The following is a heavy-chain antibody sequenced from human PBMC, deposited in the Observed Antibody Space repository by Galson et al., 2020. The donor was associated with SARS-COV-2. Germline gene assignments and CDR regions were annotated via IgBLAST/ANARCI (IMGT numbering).Heavy chain of an antibody. Sequence: SETLSLTCTVSGGSIRRSSFYWDWIRLPPGKGLEWIGSIYYSGSPYYNPSLESRVTMSVDTSKNQFSLKLSSVTAADSGVYYCAKSHSSSWYHFDFWGPGTLVTVSS. D-gene: IGHD6-13*01. CDR1: GGSIRRSSFY. J-gene: IGHJ4*02. CDR2: IYYSGSP. V-gene: IGHV4-39*01. CDR3: AKSHSSSWYHFDF.